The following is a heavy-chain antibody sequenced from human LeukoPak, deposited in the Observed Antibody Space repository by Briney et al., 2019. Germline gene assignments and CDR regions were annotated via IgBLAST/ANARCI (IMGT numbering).Heavy chain of an antibody. CDR1: GYTFTGYY. D-gene: IGHD2-8*01. J-gene: IGHJ4*02. CDR3: ATGGKWYFDY. V-gene: IGHV1-2*02. Sequence: ASVKVSCKASGYTFTGYYMHWVRQAPGQGLEWMGWINPNSGGTNYAQKFQGRVTMTRDTSTSTAYMDLRSLRSGDTAVYYCATGGKWYFDYWGQGTLVTVSS. CDR2: INPNSGGT.